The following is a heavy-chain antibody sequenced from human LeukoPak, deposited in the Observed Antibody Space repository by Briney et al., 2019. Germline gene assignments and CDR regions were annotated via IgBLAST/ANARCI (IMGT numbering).Heavy chain of an antibody. J-gene: IGHJ6*03. Sequence: SVKVSCKASGGTFSSYAISWVRQAPGQGLEWMGGIIPIFGTANCAQKFQGRVTITTDESTSTAYMELSSLRSEDTAVYYCARGGYDSSGYYYPTYYYYYMDVWGKGTTVTVSS. CDR2: IIPIFGTA. CDR3: ARGGYDSSGYYYPTYYYYYMDV. D-gene: IGHD3-22*01. V-gene: IGHV1-69*05. CDR1: GGTFSSYA.